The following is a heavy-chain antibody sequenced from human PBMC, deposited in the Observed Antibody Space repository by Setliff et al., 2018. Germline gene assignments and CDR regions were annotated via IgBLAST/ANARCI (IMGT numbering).Heavy chain of an antibody. CDR2: IIPIFGTT. Sequence: SVKVSCKASGGSFSTYAISWARQAPGQGLEWMGVIIPIFGTTNNAQKFQGRVTITADESTSTAYMELRSLRSEDTAVYYCARANYDDSSGHSVYGMDVWGQGTTVTVSS. J-gene: IGHJ6*02. D-gene: IGHD3-22*01. CDR3: ARANYDDSSGHSVYGMDV. V-gene: IGHV1-69*13. CDR1: GGSFSTYA.